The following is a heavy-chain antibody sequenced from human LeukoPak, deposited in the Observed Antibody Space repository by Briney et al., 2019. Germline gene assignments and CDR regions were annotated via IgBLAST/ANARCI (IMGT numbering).Heavy chain of an antibody. CDR3: ARGGVEMATITTFDY. D-gene: IGHD5-12*01. CDR1: GGSISSYY. J-gene: IGHJ4*02. V-gene: IGHV4-59*01. CDR2: IYYSGST. Sequence: SETLSLTCTVSGGSISSYYWSWIRQPSGKGLEWIGYIYYSGSTNYNPSLKSRVTISVDTSKNQFSLKLSSVTAADTAVYYCARGGVEMATITTFDYWGQGTLVTVSS.